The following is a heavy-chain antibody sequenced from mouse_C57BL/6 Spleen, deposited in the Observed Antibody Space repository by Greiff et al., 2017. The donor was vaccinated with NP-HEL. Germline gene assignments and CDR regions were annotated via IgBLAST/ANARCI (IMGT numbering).Heavy chain of an antibody. CDR3: AKGGGEDFDY. J-gene: IGHJ2*01. D-gene: IGHD2-13*01. CDR1: GYTFTSYW. CDR2: IDPSDSYT. Sequence: VQLQQPGAELVMPGASVKLSCKASGYTFTSYWMHWVKQRPGQGLEWIGEIDPSDSYTNYNQKFKGKSTLTVDKSSSTAYMQLSSLTSEDSAVYYCAKGGGEDFDYWGQGTTLTVSS. V-gene: IGHV1-69*01.